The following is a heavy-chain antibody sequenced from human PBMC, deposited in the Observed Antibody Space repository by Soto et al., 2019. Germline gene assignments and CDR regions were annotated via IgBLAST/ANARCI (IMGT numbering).Heavy chain of an antibody. CDR2: INHSGST. J-gene: IGHJ6*02. V-gene: IGHV4-34*01. CDR1: GGSFSGYY. CDR3: ARDSLLAAGRGGVGYYGMDV. Sequence: SETLSLTCAVYGGSFSGYYWSWIRQPPGKGLEWIGEINHSGSTNYNPSLKSRVTISVDTSKNQFSLKLSSVTAADTAVYYCARDSLLAAGRGGVGYYGMDVWGQGTTVTVSS. D-gene: IGHD6-13*01.